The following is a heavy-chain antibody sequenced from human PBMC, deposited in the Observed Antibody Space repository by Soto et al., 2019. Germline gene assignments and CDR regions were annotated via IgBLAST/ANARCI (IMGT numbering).Heavy chain of an antibody. Sequence: QVQLQESGPGLVKPSETLSLTCTVSGGSISSYYWSWIRQPPGKGLEWIGYIYYSGSTNYNPSLKMGLAIPXYTSKNQFSLKLSSVTAADTAVYYCARRYGSCFDYWGQGTLVTVSS. J-gene: IGHJ4*02. CDR3: ARRYGSCFDY. D-gene: IGHD5-18*01. CDR2: IYYSGST. CDR1: GGSISSYY. V-gene: IGHV4-59*08.